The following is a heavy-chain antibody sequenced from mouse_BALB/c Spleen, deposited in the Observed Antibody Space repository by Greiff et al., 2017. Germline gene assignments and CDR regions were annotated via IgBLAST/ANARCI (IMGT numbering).Heavy chain of an antibody. Sequence: VQLQQSGAELVRPGTSVKVSCKASGYAFTNYLIEWVKQRPGQGLEWIGVINPGSGGTNYNEKFKGKATLTADKSSSTAYMQLSSLTSDDSAVYFCARSYYYGSAYYAMDDWGQGTSVTVSS. V-gene: IGHV1-54*01. CDR1: GYAFTNYL. CDR2: INPGSGGT. D-gene: IGHD1-1*01. J-gene: IGHJ4*01. CDR3: ARSYYYGSAYYAMDD.